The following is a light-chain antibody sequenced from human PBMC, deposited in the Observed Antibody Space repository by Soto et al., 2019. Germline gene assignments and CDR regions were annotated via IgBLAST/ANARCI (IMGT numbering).Light chain of an antibody. CDR3: QRYNSYPCT. CDR1: QSISSW. CDR2: KGS. Sequence: DIQMTQSPSTLSASVGDRVTITCRASQSISSWLAWYQQKPGKATKLLIYKGSSLESGVPSRFSGSGYGTEFTLTISRLQPDEFATYCCQRYNSYPCTFGQGTKREIK. V-gene: IGKV1-5*03. J-gene: IGKJ2*02.